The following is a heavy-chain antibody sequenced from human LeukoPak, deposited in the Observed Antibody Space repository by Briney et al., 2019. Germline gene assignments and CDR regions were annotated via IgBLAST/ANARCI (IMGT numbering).Heavy chain of an antibody. CDR2: INPDSGFT. CDR1: GYKFTDDY. Sequence: ASVKVSCKASGYKFTDDYMHWVRQAPGQGLEFLGWINPDSGFTNYAQKFKGRVTMTTDTSTSTAYMELRSLRSDDTAVYYCARRLFGYYYYGMDVWGQGTTVTVSS. V-gene: IGHV1-2*02. CDR3: ARRLFGYYYYGMDV. D-gene: IGHD2-21*01. J-gene: IGHJ6*02.